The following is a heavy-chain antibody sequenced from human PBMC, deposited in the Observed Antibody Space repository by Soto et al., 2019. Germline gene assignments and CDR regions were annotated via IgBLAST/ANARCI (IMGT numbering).Heavy chain of an antibody. CDR2: ISAYNGNT. CDR3: ARAAGDSTRVFDY. CDR1: AYSFTTYG. D-gene: IGHD7-27*01. J-gene: IGHJ4*02. V-gene: IGHV1-18*01. Sequence: SVKVSCKASAYSFTTYGISWVRQAPGQGLEWMGWISAYNGNTNYAQKLQGRVTMTTDTSTGTAYMELRSLRSDDTAVYYCARAAGDSTRVFDYWGQGTLVTASS.